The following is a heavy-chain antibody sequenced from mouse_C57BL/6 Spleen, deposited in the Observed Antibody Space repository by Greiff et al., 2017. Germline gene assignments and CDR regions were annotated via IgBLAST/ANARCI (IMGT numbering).Heavy chain of an antibody. J-gene: IGHJ3*01. CDR3: TRDDGAWFAY. Sequence: EVMLVESGEGLVKPGGSLKLSCAASGFTFSSYAMSWVRQTPEKRLEWVAYISSGGDYIYYADTVKGRFTISRDNARNTLYLQMSSLKSEDTAMYYCTRDDGAWFAYWGQGTLVTVSA. CDR2: ISSGGDYI. V-gene: IGHV5-9-1*02. D-gene: IGHD1-2*01. CDR1: GFTFSSYA.